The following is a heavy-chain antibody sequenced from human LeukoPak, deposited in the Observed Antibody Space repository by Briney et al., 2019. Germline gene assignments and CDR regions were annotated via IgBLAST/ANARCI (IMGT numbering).Heavy chain of an antibody. J-gene: IGHJ5*02. Sequence: SQTLSLTCAVSGGSISSGGYSWSWIRQPPGKGLEWIGYIYHSGSTYYNPSLKSRVTISVDRSISTAYLQWSSLKASDSAMYYCAAGGASAPWGQGTLVTVSS. V-gene: IGHV4-30-2*01. D-gene: IGHD3-16*01. CDR2: IYHSGST. CDR3: AAGGASAP. CDR1: GGSISSGGYS.